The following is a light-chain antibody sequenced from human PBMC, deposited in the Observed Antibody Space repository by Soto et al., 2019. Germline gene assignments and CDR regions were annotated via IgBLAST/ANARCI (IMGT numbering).Light chain of an antibody. Sequence: DIVMTQSPLSLPVTPGEPASISCRSSQSLLYSDGNNYLDWYLQKPGQSPQLLIYLASNRGPGVTDRFSGSGSGTGFTLEISSVEAEDVGVYYCMQAVHSPFTFGPGTKVDIK. V-gene: IGKV2-28*01. CDR1: QSLLYSDGNNY. CDR3: MQAVHSPFT. CDR2: LAS. J-gene: IGKJ3*01.